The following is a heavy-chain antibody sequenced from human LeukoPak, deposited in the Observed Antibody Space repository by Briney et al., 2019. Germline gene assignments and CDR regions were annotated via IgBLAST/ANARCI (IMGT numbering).Heavy chain of an antibody. V-gene: IGHV1-2*02. Sequence: GASVNVSCKASGYTFTGYYMHWVRQVPGQGLEWMGWINPNSGGTNYAQKFQGRVTMTRDTSISTAYMELSRLRSDDTAVYYCAQGDMITFGGVIVSLHFDYWGQGTLVTVSS. CDR3: AQGDMITFGGVIVSLHFDY. D-gene: IGHD3-16*02. CDR2: INPNSGGT. J-gene: IGHJ4*02. CDR1: GYTFTGYY.